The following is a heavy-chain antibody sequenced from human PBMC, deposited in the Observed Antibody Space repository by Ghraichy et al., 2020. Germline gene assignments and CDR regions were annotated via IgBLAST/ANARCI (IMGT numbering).Heavy chain of an antibody. V-gene: IGHV3-48*02. CDR1: GFTFSSYS. CDR2: ISSSSSTI. J-gene: IGHJ6*02. Sequence: GGSLRLSCAASGFTFSSYSMNWVRQAPGKGLEWVSYISSSSSTIYYADSVKGRFTISRDNAKNSLYLQMNSLRDEDTAVYYCAREIADIVVVPAAQWYYYYGMDVWGQGTTVTVSS. CDR3: AREIADIVVVPAAQWYYYYGMDV. D-gene: IGHD2-2*01.